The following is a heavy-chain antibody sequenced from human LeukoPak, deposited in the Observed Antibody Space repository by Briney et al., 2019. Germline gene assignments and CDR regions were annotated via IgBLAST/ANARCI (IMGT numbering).Heavy chain of an antibody. CDR2: ISGSGGST. Sequence: GSLRLSCAASGFTFSSYAMSWIRQAPGKGLEWVSAISGSGGSTYYADSVKGRFTISRDNSKNTLYLQMNSLRAEDTAVYYCAKDPGIAAAGTLPYYFDYWGQGTPVTVSS. CDR3: AKDPGIAAAGTLPYYFDY. D-gene: IGHD6-13*01. J-gene: IGHJ4*02. CDR1: GFTFSSYA. V-gene: IGHV3-23*01.